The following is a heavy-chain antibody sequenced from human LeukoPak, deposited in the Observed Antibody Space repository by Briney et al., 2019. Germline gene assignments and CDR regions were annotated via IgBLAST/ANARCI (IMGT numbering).Heavy chain of an antibody. J-gene: IGHJ3*02. CDR1: GGSISSSNW. D-gene: IGHD3-10*01. Sequence: ASETLSLTCAVSGGSISSSNWWSWVRQPPGKGLEWIGEIYHSGSTNYNPSLKSRVTISVDKSKNQFSLKLSSVTAADTAVYYCARAVSLRRYYGSGSYSAFDIWGQGTMVTVSS. CDR2: IYHSGST. CDR3: ARAVSLRRYYGSGSYSAFDI. V-gene: IGHV4-4*02.